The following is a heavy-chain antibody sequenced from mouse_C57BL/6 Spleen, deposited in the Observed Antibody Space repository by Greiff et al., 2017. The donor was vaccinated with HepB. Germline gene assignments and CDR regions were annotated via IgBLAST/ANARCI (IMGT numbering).Heavy chain of an antibody. CDR1: GYTFTSYW. CDR2: IDPSDSYT. CDR3: ARPVQIYDGSLYYFDY. V-gene: IGHV1-50*01. Sequence: QVQLQQPGAELVKPGASVKLSCKASGYTFTSYWMQWVKQRPGQGLEWIGEIDPSDSYTNYNQKFKGKATLTVDTSSSTAYMQLSSLTSEDSAVYYCARPVQIYDGSLYYFDYWGQGTTLTVSS. J-gene: IGHJ2*01. D-gene: IGHD2-3*01.